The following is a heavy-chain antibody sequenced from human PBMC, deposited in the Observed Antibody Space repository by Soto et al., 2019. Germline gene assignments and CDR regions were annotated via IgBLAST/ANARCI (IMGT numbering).Heavy chain of an antibody. D-gene: IGHD3-10*02. CDR3: ARSMLHYVSVTSYFGMDV. V-gene: IGHV3-13*01. J-gene: IGHJ6*02. Sequence: EVQLVESGGGLVQPGGSLRLSCVASGFSFSSYDMHWVRHVPGEGLEWVSLIVTAGDTYYSGSVKGRFTISREDAKNALFLQLNSLRVGDTAVYYCARSMLHYVSVTSYFGMDVCGQGTTVTVS. CDR2: IVTAGDT. CDR1: GFSFSSYD.